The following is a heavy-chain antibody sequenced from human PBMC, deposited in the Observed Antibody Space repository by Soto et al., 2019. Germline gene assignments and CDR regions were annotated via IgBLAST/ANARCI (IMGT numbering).Heavy chain of an antibody. CDR3: TRVPVYCSGGSCSNGWFDP. J-gene: IGHJ5*02. Sequence: ASVKVSCKASGYTFTSYYMHWVRQAPGQGLEWMAIINPSGGSTRYAQKFKGRVTMTRDTSTSTDYMEMSSLRYEDKAEYYCTRVPVYCSGGSCSNGWFDPWGQGTLVTVSS. D-gene: IGHD2-15*01. CDR2: INPSGGST. CDR1: GYTFTSYY. V-gene: IGHV1-46*01.